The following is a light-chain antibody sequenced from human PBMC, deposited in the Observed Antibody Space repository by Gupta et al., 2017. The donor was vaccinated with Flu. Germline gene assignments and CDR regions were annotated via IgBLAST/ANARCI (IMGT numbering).Light chain of an antibody. J-gene: IGKJ5*01. CDR2: DAS. V-gene: IGKV1-33*01. Sequence: DIQMTQSPSSLSASVGDRVTITCRASQHITTYLNWYQRKPGKAPQLLIYDASNLETGVPSRFSGSGSGTDFTFTISRLEAEDFATYYCQQYDKIPVTFGQGTRLDI. CDR1: QHITTY. CDR3: QQYDKIPVT.